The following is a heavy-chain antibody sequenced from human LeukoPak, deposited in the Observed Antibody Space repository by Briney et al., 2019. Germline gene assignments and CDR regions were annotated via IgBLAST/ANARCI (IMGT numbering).Heavy chain of an antibody. D-gene: IGHD6-19*01. CDR1: GFTFSSYG. CDR3: ARMGGQWLVRGYYFDY. Sequence: GGSLRLSCAASGFTFSSYGMHWVRQAPGKGLEWVANIKQDGSEKYYVDSVKGRFTISRDNAKNSLYLQMNSLRAEDTAVYYCARMGGQWLVRGYYFDYWGQGTLVTVSS. J-gene: IGHJ4*02. V-gene: IGHV3-7*01. CDR2: IKQDGSEK.